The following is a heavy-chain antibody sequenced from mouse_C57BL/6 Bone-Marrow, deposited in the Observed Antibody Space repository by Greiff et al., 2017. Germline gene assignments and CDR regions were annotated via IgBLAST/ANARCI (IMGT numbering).Heavy chain of an antibody. D-gene: IGHD1-1*01. CDR2: INYDGSST. Sequence: DVKLVESEGGLVQPGSSMKLSCTASGFTFSDYYMAWVRQVPEKGLEWVANINYDGSSTYYLDSLKSRFIISRDNAKNILYLQMSSLKSEDTATYYCARDPITTVVAPYWYFDVWGTGTTVTVSS. V-gene: IGHV5-16*01. J-gene: IGHJ1*03. CDR1: GFTFSDYY. CDR3: ARDPITTVVAPYWYFDV.